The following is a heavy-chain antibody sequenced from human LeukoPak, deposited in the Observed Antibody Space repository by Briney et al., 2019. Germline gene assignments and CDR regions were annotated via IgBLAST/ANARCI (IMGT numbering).Heavy chain of an antibody. J-gene: IGHJ6*03. CDR1: GYTFTGYY. D-gene: IGHD3-10*01. CDR2: INPNSGGT. CDR3: ARSMVRGVIRSMDV. V-gene: IGHV1-2*02. Sequence: ASVKVSCKASGYTFTGYYMHWVRQAPGQGLEWMGWINPNSGGTNYAQKFQGRVTMTRDTSISTAYMELSRLRSDDTAVYYCARSMVRGVIRSMDVWGKGTTVTISS.